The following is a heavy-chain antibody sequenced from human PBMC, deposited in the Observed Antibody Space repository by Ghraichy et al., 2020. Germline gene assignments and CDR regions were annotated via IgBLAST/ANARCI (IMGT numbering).Heavy chain of an antibody. V-gene: IGHV4-34*01. D-gene: IGHD1-7*01. CDR1: GGSFSGYY. Sequence: SETLSLTCAVYGGSFSGYYWSWIRQPPGKGLEWIGEINHSGSTNYNPSLKSRVTISVDTSKNQFSLKLSSVTAADTAVYYCARGNVELRFSPRYDYYYYGMDVWGQGTTVTVSS. J-gene: IGHJ6*02. CDR2: INHSGST. CDR3: ARGNVELRFSPRYDYYYYGMDV.